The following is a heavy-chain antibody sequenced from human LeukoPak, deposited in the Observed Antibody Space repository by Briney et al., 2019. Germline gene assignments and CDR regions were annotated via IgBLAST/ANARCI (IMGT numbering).Heavy chain of an antibody. CDR1: GDSISSCY. J-gene: IGHJ4*02. Sequence: SETLSLTCTVSGDSISSCYWSWIRQPAAKGLEWIGRICTSGTINYNPSLKNRVTMSVDTSKNQFSLKLTSVTAADTAVYYCARDRDYSNSLDYWGQGTLVTVSS. CDR2: ICTSGTI. V-gene: IGHV4-4*07. CDR3: ARDRDYSNSLDY. D-gene: IGHD6-6*01.